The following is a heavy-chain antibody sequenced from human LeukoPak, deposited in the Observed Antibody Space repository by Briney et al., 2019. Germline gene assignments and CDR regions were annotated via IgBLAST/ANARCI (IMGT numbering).Heavy chain of an antibody. CDR1: GYTFTGYY. D-gene: IGHD5-12*01. Sequence: ASVKVSCKASGYTFTGYYMHWVRQAPGQGLEWMGWINPNSGGTNYAQKFQGRVTMTRDTSISTAYMELSRLRSDDTAVYYCARLGPKVADYYYGMDVWGQGTTVTVSS. J-gene: IGHJ6*02. V-gene: IGHV1-2*02. CDR3: ARLGPKVADYYYGMDV. CDR2: INPNSGGT.